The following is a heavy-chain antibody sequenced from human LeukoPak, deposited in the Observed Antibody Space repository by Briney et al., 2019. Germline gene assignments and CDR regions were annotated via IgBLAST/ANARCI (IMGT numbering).Heavy chain of an antibody. CDR1: GYTFTSYG. D-gene: IGHD3-22*01. V-gene: IGHV1-2*02. CDR2: INPNSGGT. CDR3: ARVISGGDDSSGFDAFDI. Sequence: GASVKVSCKASGYTFTSYGISWVRQAPGQGLEWMGWINPNSGGTNYAQEFQGRVTMTRDTSISTAYMELSRLRSDDTAVYYCARVISGGDDSSGFDAFDIWGQGTMVTVSS. J-gene: IGHJ3*02.